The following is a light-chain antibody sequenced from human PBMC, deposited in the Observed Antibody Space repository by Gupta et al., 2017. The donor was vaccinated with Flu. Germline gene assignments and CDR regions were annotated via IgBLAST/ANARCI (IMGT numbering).Light chain of an antibody. CDR3: QQSDARRWT. J-gene: IGKJ1*01. CDR2: SCS. CDR1: QRITIY. V-gene: IGKV1-39*01. Sequence: EILMTQSQSSRSASVGDGVTITCRASQRITIYSNCHQQTAGEAPSLLISSCSTSPGDLPSRFRGIAFATDFTLTISLLHPEDFATYYCQQSDARRWTFGLGTKLEIK.